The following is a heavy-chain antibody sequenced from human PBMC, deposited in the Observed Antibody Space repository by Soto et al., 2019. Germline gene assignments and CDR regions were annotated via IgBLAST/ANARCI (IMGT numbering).Heavy chain of an antibody. Sequence: GSVKVSCKASGYTFTGYAMHWVRQAPGQRLEWMGWINAGNGNTKHSQKFQGRVTITRDTSASTAYMELSSLRSEDTAVYYCARDRYCISTSCFPYYYYGMDVWGQGTTVTVS. J-gene: IGHJ6*02. CDR3: ARDRYCISTSCFPYYYYGMDV. D-gene: IGHD2-2*01. CDR2: INAGNGNT. V-gene: IGHV1-3*01. CDR1: GYTFTGYA.